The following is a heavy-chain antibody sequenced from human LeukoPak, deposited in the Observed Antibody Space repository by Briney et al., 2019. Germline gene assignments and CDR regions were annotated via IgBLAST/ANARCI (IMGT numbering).Heavy chain of an antibody. CDR1: GVTFSNYA. V-gene: IGHV3-23*01. CDR2: ISGSGGST. J-gene: IGHJ4*02. CDR3: ARCTTGNTHYPIDY. D-gene: IGHD4-17*01. Sequence: GGSLRLSCAASGVTFSNYAMSWVRQAPGKGLEWVSAISGSGGSTYYADSVKGRFTTSRDNSKNTLCLQMNSLRAEDTAIYYCARCTTGNTHYPIDYWGQGTLVTVSS.